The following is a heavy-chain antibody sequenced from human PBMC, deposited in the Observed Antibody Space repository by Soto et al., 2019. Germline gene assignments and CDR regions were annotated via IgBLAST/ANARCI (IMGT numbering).Heavy chain of an antibody. CDR2: ISYDGSNK. D-gene: IGHD6-19*01. J-gene: IGHJ4*02. CDR1: GFTFSNYA. V-gene: IGHV3-30-3*01. CDR3: ARDRSLRSSGGSAPDY. Sequence: QVQLVESGGGVVQPGRSLRLSCAASGFTFSNYAMYWVRQAPGKGLEWVAVISYDGSNKYYAASVKGRFTISRDNSKNTLYLQMTSLRADDTAVYYCARDRSLRSSGGSAPDYWGQGTLVTVSS.